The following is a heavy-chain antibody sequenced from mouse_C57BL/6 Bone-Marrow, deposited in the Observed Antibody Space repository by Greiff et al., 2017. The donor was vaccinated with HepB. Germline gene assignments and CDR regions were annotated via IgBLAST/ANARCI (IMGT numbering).Heavy chain of an antibody. CDR2: IDPSDSET. V-gene: IGHV1-52*01. Sequence: VQLQQPGAELVRPGSSVKLSCKASGYTFTSYWMHWVKQRPIQGLEWIGNIDPSDSETHYNQKFKDKATLTVDKSSSTAYMQLSSLTSEDSAVYYCARLGITTVVGNYFDYWGQGTTLTVSS. D-gene: IGHD1-1*01. CDR3: ARLGITTVVGNYFDY. J-gene: IGHJ2*01. CDR1: GYTFTSYW.